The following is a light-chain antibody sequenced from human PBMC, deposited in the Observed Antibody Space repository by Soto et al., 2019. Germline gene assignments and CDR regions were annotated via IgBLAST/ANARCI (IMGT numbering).Light chain of an antibody. Sequence: QLVLTQSPSASASLGASVKLTCTLSSGHSSYAIAWHQQQPEKGPRYLMKLNSDGSHSKGDGIPDRFSGSSSGAERYLTFSSLHSGDEADYYCQTWVTKGVFGGGTQLTVL. J-gene: IGLJ2*01. CDR2: LNSDGSH. CDR3: QTWVTKGV. CDR1: SGHSSYA. V-gene: IGLV4-69*01.